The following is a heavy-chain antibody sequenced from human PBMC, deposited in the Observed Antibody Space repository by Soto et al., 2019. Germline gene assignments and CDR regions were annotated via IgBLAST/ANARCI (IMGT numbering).Heavy chain of an antibody. D-gene: IGHD2-15*01. CDR3: ARDLGYCSGGSCRRDYYYYGMDV. J-gene: IGHJ6*02. Sequence: SETLSLTCTVSGGSISSYYWSLIRQPPGKGLEWIGDIYYSGSTNYNPSLKVRVTISVDTSKNQFSLKLSAVTAADTAVYYCARDLGYCSGGSCRRDYYYYGMDVWGQGTTVNVSS. CDR1: GGSISSYY. CDR2: IYYSGST. V-gene: IGHV4-59*01.